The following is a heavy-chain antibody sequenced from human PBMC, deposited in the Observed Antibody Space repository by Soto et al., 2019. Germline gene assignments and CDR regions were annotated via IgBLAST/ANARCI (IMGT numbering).Heavy chain of an antibody. CDR2: INAGNGNT. V-gene: IGHV1-3*01. J-gene: IGHJ3*02. Sequence: GASVKVSCKASGYTFTGYAMHWVRQAPGQRLEWMGWINAGNGNTKYSQKFQGRVTITRDTSAGTAYMELSSLRSEDTAVYYCARDEGIVVVPAPSAFDIWGQGTMVTVSS. CDR1: GYTFTGYA. D-gene: IGHD2-2*01. CDR3: ARDEGIVVVPAPSAFDI.